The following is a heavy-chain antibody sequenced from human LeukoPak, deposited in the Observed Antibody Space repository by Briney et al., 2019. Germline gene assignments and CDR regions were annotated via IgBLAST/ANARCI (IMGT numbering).Heavy chain of an antibody. V-gene: IGHV4-4*07. Sequence: SSETLSLTCTVSGGSISPYYWSWIRQPAGKGLEWIGRIYASGSTNYNPSLKSRVTMSVDTSRNQFSLKLSSVTAADTAVYYCARDYSGLNRGWFDPWGQGTLVTVSS. CDR1: GGSISPYY. J-gene: IGHJ5*02. CDR3: ARDYSGLNRGWFDP. CDR2: IYASGST. D-gene: IGHD5-12*01.